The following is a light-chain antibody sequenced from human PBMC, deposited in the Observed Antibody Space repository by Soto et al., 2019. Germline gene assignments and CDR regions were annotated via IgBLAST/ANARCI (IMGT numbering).Light chain of an antibody. CDR3: QSYVSSLAAYV. CDR1: SSNLGAGYA. Sequence: QSVLTQPPSVSGAPDQRVTISCTGTSSNLGAGYAVHWYQHLPGTVPKLLIYANNIRPSGVPDRFSGSRSGTSASLAITGLQADDEADYYCQSYVSSLAAYVFGTGTKLTVL. J-gene: IGLJ1*01. CDR2: ANN. V-gene: IGLV1-40*01.